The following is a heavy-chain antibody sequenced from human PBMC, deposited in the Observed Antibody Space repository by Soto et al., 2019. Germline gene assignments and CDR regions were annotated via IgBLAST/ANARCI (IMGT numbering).Heavy chain of an antibody. CDR1: GFTFSSYG. Sequence: QVQLVESGGGVVQPGRSLRLSWAASGFTFSSYGMHWVRQAPGKGLEWVAVIWYDGSNKYYADSVKGRFTISRDNSKNKLYLQMNSLRAEDTAVYYCARDRWVTMVRGVIVGYGMDVWGQGTTVTVSS. V-gene: IGHV3-33*01. J-gene: IGHJ6*02. CDR3: ARDRWVTMVRGVIVGYGMDV. CDR2: IWYDGSNK. D-gene: IGHD3-10*01.